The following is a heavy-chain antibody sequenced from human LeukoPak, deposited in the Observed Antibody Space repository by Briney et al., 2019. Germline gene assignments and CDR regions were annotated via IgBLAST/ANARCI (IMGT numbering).Heavy chain of an antibody. Sequence: SETLSLTCTVSGVSISTSCWSWIRQSPGRGLEWVGYRCDDGRDLYNPSLRSRVSRVTISVDASERQFSLSLRSVTAADTAMYYCARTTRVTPDGRAEYFEDWGQGTLVIVSS. CDR2: RCDDGRD. D-gene: IGHD4-11*01. V-gene: IGHV4-59*03. CDR1: GVSISTSC. J-gene: IGHJ1*01. CDR3: ARTTRVTPDGRAEYFED.